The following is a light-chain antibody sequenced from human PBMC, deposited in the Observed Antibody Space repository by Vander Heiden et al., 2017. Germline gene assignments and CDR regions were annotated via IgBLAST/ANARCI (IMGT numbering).Light chain of an antibody. J-gene: IGLJ2*01. CDR2: DTS. CDR1: TGAVTSGHY. CDR3: LLSYSGARVV. Sequence: QAVVTQERSLTVSPGGTVTLTCGSSTGAVTSGHYPSWFQQKPGQAPRILIYDTSNKHSWTPARFSGSLLGGKAALTLSGAQPEDEAEYYCLLSYSGARVVFGGGTKLTVL. V-gene: IGLV7-46*01.